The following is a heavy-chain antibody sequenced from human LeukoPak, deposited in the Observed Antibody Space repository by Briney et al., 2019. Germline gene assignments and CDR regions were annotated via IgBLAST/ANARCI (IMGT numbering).Heavy chain of an antibody. J-gene: IGHJ4*02. V-gene: IGHV4-31*03. CDR3: ARATGSSLDY. CDR1: GGSISSGGYY. D-gene: IGHD6-6*01. Sequence: SETLSLTCTVSGGSISSGGYYWSWIRQPPGKGLEWIGYIYYSGSTYYNPSLKSRVTISVDTSKNQFSLKLSSVTAADTAVYYCARATGSSLDYWGQGTLVTVSS. CDR2: IYYSGST.